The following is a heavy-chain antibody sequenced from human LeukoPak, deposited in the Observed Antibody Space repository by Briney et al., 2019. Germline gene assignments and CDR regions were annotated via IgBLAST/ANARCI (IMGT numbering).Heavy chain of an antibody. Sequence: PGRSLRLSCAASGFTFSSYAMHWVRQAPGKGLEWVAVISYDGSNKYYADSVKGRFTISRDNSKNTLYLQMNSLRAEDTAVYYCASETEAGRIFDYWGQGTLVTVSS. CDR2: ISYDGSNK. CDR1: GFTFSSYA. J-gene: IGHJ4*02. V-gene: IGHV3-30-3*01. D-gene: IGHD6-13*01. CDR3: ASETEAGRIFDY.